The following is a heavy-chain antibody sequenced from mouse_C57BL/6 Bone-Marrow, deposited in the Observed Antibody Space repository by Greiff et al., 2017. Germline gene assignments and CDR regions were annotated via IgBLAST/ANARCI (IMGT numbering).Heavy chain of an antibody. V-gene: IGHV1-9*01. CDR3: ERLDEGYYFGGYFDY. J-gene: IGHJ2*01. D-gene: IGHD2-3*01. Sequence: QVQLQQSGAELMKPGASVKLSCKATGYTFTGYWIEWVKQRPGHGLEWIGEILPGSGSTNYNEKFKGKATFTADTPSNTAYMPISSLTTEASANYYGERLDEGYYFGGYFDYWGQGTTLTVSS. CDR1: GYTFTGYW. CDR2: ILPGSGST.